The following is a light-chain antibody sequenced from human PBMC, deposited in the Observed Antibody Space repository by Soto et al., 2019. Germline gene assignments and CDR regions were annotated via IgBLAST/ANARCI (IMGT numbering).Light chain of an antibody. V-gene: IGKV3-20*01. CDR3: QQHGSSPPT. J-gene: IGKJ2*01. Sequence: EIVLTQSPGTLSLSPGERATLSCRASQGVTSGFLAWYRQTPGQSPRLLIYSASSRAAGVPDRFSGRGSGTDFTLIISRLEPEDFAVYYCQQHGSSPPTFGQGTKLEIK. CDR1: QGVTSGF. CDR2: SAS.